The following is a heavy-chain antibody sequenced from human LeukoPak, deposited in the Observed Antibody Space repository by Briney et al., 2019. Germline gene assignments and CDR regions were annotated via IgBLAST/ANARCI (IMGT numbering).Heavy chain of an antibody. V-gene: IGHV4-59*08. CDR1: GVSISSYY. Sequence: PSETLSLTCTVSGVSISSYYWSWIRQPPGKGLEWIGYIYYSGSTNYNPSLKSRVTISVDTSKNQFSLKLNSVTAADTAVYYCARHYGPWGQGTLVTVSS. CDR2: IYYSGST. D-gene: IGHD3-10*01. CDR3: ARHYGP. J-gene: IGHJ5*02.